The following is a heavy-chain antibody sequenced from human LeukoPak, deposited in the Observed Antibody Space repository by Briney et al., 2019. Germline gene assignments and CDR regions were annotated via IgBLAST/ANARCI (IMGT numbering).Heavy chain of an antibody. CDR2: ISWNSGSI. Sequence: PGGSLRLSCAASGFTFDDYAMHWVRQAPGKGLEWVSGISWNSGSIGYADSVKGRFTISRDNAKNSLYLQMNSLRAEDTASYYCARTPSYCSGGRCYVSHYFDYWGQGTLAIVSS. D-gene: IGHD2-15*01. CDR3: ARTPSYCSGGRCYVSHYFDY. CDR1: GFTFDDYA. V-gene: IGHV3-9*01. J-gene: IGHJ4*02.